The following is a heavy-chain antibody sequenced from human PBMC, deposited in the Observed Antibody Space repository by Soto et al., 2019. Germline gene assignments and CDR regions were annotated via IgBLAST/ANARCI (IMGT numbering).Heavy chain of an antibody. CDR3: ERDGSVGYSSSWYLDY. V-gene: IGHV3-53*01. CDR2: IYSGGST. CDR1: GFTVSSNY. J-gene: IGHJ4*02. Sequence: GGSLRLSCAASGFTVSSNYMSWVRQAPGKGLEWVSVIYSGGSTYYADSVKGRFTISRDNSKNTLYLQMNSLRADVTAVYCCERDGSVGYSSSWYLDYWGQGTLVTVSS. D-gene: IGHD6-13*01.